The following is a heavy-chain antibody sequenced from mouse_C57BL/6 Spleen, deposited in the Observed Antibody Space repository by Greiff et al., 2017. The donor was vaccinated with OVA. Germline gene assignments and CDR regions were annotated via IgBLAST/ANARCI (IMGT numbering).Heavy chain of an antibody. CDR3: VRHGSGLFDY. D-gene: IGHD6-1*01. CDR2: ILPNSGST. Sequence: QVQLQQPGAELVKPGASVKLSCKASGYTFTSYWMHWVKQRPGQGLEWIGMILPNSGSTNYNEKFKSTATLTVDKSSSTAYMQLSSLTSEDSADYFCVRHGSGLFDYWGQGTTLTVSS. CDR1: GYTFTSYW. J-gene: IGHJ2*01. V-gene: IGHV1-64*01.